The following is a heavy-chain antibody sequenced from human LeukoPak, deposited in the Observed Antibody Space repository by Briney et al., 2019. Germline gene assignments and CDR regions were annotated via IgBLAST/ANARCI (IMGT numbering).Heavy chain of an antibody. J-gene: IGHJ4*02. CDR2: IYYSGRT. V-gene: IGHV4-39*01. Sequence: PSETLSLTCAVSGGSISSNSYYWAWVRQPPGKGLEWIGSIYYSGRTFYNPSLKSRVTISVDTSKNQFSLKLSSVTAADTAVYYCARQYDSSGYYYFDYWGQGTLVTVSS. CDR3: ARQYDSSGYYYFDY. CDR1: GGSISSNSYY. D-gene: IGHD3-22*01.